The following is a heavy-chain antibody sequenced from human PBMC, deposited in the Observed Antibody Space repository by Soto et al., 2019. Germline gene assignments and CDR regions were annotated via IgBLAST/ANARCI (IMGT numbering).Heavy chain of an antibody. Sequence: PGGSLILSCTASGFIVSDTYMNWVRQAPGKGLEWVSVISNRGDTHYADSVRGRFSLSRDIADNTLHLQMNNLRVEDTAVYYCAREPRYCRGGSCSITGDAFDIWGQGTMVTVSS. CDR1: GFIVSDTY. V-gene: IGHV3-66*01. J-gene: IGHJ3*02. CDR2: ISNRGDT. CDR3: AREPRYCRGGSCSITGDAFDI. D-gene: IGHD2-15*01.